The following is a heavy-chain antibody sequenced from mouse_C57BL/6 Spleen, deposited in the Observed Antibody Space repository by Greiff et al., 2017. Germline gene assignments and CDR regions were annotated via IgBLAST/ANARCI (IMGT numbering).Heavy chain of an antibody. V-gene: IGHV14-4*01. CDR1: GFNIKDDY. CDR3: TTSGTEKAWFAY. D-gene: IGHD3-1*01. J-gene: IGHJ3*01. CDR2: IDPENGDT. Sequence: VHVKQSGAELVRPGASVKLSCTASGFNIKDDYMHWVKQRPEQGLEWIGWIDPENGDTEYASKFQGKATITADTSSNTAYLQLSSLTSEDTAVYYCTTSGTEKAWFAYWGQGTLVTVSA.